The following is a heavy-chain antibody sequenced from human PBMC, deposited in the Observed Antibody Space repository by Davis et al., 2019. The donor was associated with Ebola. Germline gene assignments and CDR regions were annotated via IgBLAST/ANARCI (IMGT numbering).Heavy chain of an antibody. D-gene: IGHD3-16*01. CDR3: AKGGPQRFGAFHM. CDR1: GFNFRAYA. Sequence: GESLKISCKGSGFNFRAYAMHWVRQAPDKGLEWVAVTSHDGSTTYYEDSVKGRFTTSRDNSKNTLYVQMNSLRAEDTAVYYCAKGGPQRFGAFHMWGQGTMVTVSS. V-gene: IGHV3-30*04. J-gene: IGHJ3*02. CDR2: TSHDGSTT.